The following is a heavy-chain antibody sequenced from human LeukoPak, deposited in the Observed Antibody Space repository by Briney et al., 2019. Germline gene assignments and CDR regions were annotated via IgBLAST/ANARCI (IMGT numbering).Heavy chain of an antibody. D-gene: IGHD3-9*01. CDR3: VIWGDYDVLTGYYVPDY. Sequence: GGSLRLSCVASGFTFSNYAMSWVRQAPGKGLEWVSSITGSGTSTYYADSLKGRFTISRDNSKNTVFLQMNSLRHEDTAIYYCVIWGDYDVLTGYYVPDYWGQGTLVTVSS. CDR2: ITGSGTST. V-gene: IGHV3-23*01. J-gene: IGHJ4*02. CDR1: GFTFSNYA.